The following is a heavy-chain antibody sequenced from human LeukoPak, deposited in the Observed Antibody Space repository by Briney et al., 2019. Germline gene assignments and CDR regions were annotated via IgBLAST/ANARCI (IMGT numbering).Heavy chain of an antibody. V-gene: IGHV1-2*02. CDR2: INPNSGGT. CDR1: GYTFTGYY. CDR3: ARAAQRYSSSWYVASRHHNWFDP. J-gene: IGHJ5*02. D-gene: IGHD6-13*01. Sequence: ASVKVSCKASGYTFTGYYMHWVRQAPGQGLEWMGWINPNSGGTNYAQKFQGRVTMTRDTSISTAYMELSRLRSDDTAVYYCARAAQRYSSSWYVASRHHNWFDPWGQGTLVTVSS.